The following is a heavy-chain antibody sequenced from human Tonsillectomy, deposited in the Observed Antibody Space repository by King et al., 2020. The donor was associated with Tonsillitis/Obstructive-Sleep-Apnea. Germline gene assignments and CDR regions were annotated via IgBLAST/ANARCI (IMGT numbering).Heavy chain of an antibody. J-gene: IGHJ2*01. CDR3: ARALITIFGVVVPSWYFDL. Sequence: VQLVESGGGLIQPGGSLRLSCAASWFAVSSNYMSWVRQAPVKGLEWVSGIYTGGDTYFADSVKGRFTISRDNSENTLYLQMNRLRAEDTAVYYCARALITIFGVVVPSWYFDLWGRGTLVTVSS. D-gene: IGHD3-3*01. CDR1: WFAVSSNY. CDR2: IYTGGDT. V-gene: IGHV3-53*01.